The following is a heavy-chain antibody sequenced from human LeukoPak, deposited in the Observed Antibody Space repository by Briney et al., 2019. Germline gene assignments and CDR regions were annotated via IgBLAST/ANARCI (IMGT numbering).Heavy chain of an antibody. CDR2: ISNTGSV. CDR3: AKEEQLAPTTMYFFDR. CDR1: EGSITTRTYY. D-gene: IGHD1/OR15-1a*01. J-gene: IGHJ4*02. Sequence: SETLSLTCTVSEGSITTRTYYWTWIRQPAGKGLEWVGRISNTGSVTYNPSLRSRVTIPLDTSKNHFSLQLNSVTAADTAVYYCAKEEQLAPTTMYFFDRWGQGTLVIVSS. V-gene: IGHV4-61*02.